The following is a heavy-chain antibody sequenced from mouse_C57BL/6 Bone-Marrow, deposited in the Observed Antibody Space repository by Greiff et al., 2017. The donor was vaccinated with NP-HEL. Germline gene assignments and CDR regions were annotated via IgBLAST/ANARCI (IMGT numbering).Heavy chain of an antibody. CDR3: ARDYYGGSYFDY. V-gene: IGHV1-9*01. J-gene: IGHJ2*01. Sequence: QVQLQQSGAELMKPGASVKLSCKATGYTFTGNWIEWVKQRPGHGLEWIGEILPGSGNTYYNERFKGKATFTADTSSNTAYMQLSSLTTEDSAIYYCARDYYGGSYFDYWGQGTTLTVSS. CDR2: ILPGSGNT. D-gene: IGHD1-1*01. CDR1: GYTFTGNW.